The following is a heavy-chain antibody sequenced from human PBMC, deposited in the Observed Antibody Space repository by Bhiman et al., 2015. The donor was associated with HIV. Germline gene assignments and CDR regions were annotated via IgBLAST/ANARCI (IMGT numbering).Heavy chain of an antibody. CDR3: ARDQAREVNGMDV. J-gene: IGHJ6*02. V-gene: IGHV3-11*04. CDR1: GFTFSDYY. D-gene: IGHD3-10*01. Sequence: QVQLVESGGGLVKPGGSLRLSCAASGFTFSDYYMSWIRQAPGKGLEWVSYISSSGSTIYYADSVRGRFTISRDNAKKSLYLQMNSLRAEDTGVYNCARDQAREVNGMDVWGQGTTVTVSS. CDR2: ISSSGSTI.